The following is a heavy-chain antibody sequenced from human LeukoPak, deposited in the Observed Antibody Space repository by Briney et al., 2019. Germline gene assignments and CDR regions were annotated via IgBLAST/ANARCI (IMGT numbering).Heavy chain of an antibody. V-gene: IGHV3-30*02. CDR1: GFTFSSYG. J-gene: IGHJ6*03. CDR3: AKAATIVGATNPYYYYCMDV. D-gene: IGHD1-26*01. Sequence: GGSLRLSCAASGFTFSSYGMHWVRQAPGKGLEWVAFIRYDGSNKYYADSVKGRFTISRDNSKNTLYLQMNSLRAEDTAVYYCAKAATIVGATNPYYYYCMDVWGKGTTVTISS. CDR2: IRYDGSNK.